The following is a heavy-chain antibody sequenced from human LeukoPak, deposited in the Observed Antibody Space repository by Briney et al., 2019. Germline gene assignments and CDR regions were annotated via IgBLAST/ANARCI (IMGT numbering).Heavy chain of an antibody. CDR1: GFTFSSSG. Sequence: GRSLRLSCAASGFTFSSSGMHWVRQAPGKGLEWVAVISYDGSNKYYADSVKGRFTFSRDNSKNTLYLQMNSLRAEDTAVYYCAKEYCSNSVCHSLDYWGQGTLVTVSS. CDR3: AKEYCSNSVCHSLDY. J-gene: IGHJ4*02. V-gene: IGHV3-30*18. CDR2: ISYDGSNK. D-gene: IGHD2-8*01.